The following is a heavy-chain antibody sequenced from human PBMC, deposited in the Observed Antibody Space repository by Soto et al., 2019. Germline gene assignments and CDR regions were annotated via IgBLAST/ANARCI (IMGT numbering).Heavy chain of an antibody. Sequence: ESGGGVVQPGGSLRLSCAASGFTFSVFGMHWVRQAPGKGPEWVAVISHEGNSKHYADSMKGRFTISRDNAKNTLSLLMDSLRPEDTALYYCAKTITLSPSDDSRGRGALIDHWGQGTLVTVSS. J-gene: IGHJ4*02. CDR1: GFTFSVFG. V-gene: IGHV3-30*18. CDR3: AKTITLSPSDDSRGRGALIDH. CDR2: ISHEGNSK. D-gene: IGHD6-19*01.